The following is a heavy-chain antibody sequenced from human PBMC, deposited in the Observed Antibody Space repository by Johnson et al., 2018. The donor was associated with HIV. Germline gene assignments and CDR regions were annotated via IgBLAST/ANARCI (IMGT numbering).Heavy chain of an antibody. J-gene: IGHJ3*02. D-gene: IGHD2-2*01. CDR2: INWNSGSI. V-gene: IGHV3-9*01. Sequence: VQLVESGGGLVQPGRSLRLSCAASGFTFDDYAMHWVRQAPGKGLEWVAGINWNSGSIDYADSVKGRFTISRDNAKNSLYLQMISLRAEDTALYYCAKDIEGDVYCSSTSCGAFDIWGQRTMVTVSS. CDR3: AKDIEGDVYCSSTSCGAFDI. CDR1: GFTFDDYA.